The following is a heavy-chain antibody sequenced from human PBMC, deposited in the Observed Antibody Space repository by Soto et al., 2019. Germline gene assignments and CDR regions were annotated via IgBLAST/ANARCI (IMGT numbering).Heavy chain of an antibody. Sequence: QVQLQESGPGLVKPSGTLSLTCAVSGGSISSSNWWSWVRQPPGKGLEWIGEIYHSGSTNYNPSLKSRVTKSVDKSKNQCSLKLSSVTAADTAVYYCAREEGGREGGYYFDYWGQGTLVTVSS. V-gene: IGHV4-4*02. D-gene: IGHD2-15*01. J-gene: IGHJ4*02. CDR2: IYHSGST. CDR1: GGSISSSNW. CDR3: AREEGGREGGYYFDY.